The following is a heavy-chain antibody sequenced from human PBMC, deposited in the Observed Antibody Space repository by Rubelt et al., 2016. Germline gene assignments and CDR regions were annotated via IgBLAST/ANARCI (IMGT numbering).Heavy chain of an antibody. J-gene: IGHJ5*02. CDR1: GGSISSSSYY. CDR2: IYYSGST. Sequence: QLQLQESGPGLVKPSETLSLTYTVSGGSISSSSYYWGWIRQPPGKGLEWIGSIYYSGSTYYNPSLMGRVTISVDTSKNQFSLKLSSVTAADTAVYYCARHSIQLPRRGWFDPWGQGTLVTVSS. CDR3: ARHSIQLPRRGWFDP. D-gene: IGHD5-18*01. V-gene: IGHV4-39*01.